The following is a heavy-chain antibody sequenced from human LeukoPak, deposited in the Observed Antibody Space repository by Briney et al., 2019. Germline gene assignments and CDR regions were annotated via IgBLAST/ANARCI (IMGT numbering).Heavy chain of an antibody. D-gene: IGHD3-10*01. CDR3: WEGHSSSTRRFGGVDP. Sequence: GGSLRLSCAASGFTFSSYAMSWVRQAPGKGLEWVSAISGSGGSTYYADSVKGRFTISRDNSKNTLYLQMNSLRAEDTAVYYCWEGHSSSTRRFGGVDPLGQGTLVTVSS. V-gene: IGHV3-23*01. J-gene: IGHJ5*02. CDR1: GFTFSSYA. CDR2: ISGSGGST.